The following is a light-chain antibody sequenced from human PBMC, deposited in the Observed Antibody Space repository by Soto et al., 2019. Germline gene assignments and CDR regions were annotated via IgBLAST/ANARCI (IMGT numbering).Light chain of an antibody. CDR3: QVWEVYGDVP. Sequence: SYELTQPPSVSVAPGQTASITCVGDNIGIRSVHWYQQKPGQAPVLVLYEDSDRPSGIPDRFSGSNSGNTATLTISRVEAGDEAANYCQVWEVYGDVPFGGGPKLTVL. CDR2: EDS. V-gene: IGLV3-21*02. J-gene: IGLJ2*01. CDR1: NIGIRS.